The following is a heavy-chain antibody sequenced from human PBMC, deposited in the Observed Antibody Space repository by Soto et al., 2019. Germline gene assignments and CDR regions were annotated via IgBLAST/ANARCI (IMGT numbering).Heavy chain of an antibody. V-gene: IGHV4-34*01. Sequence: QVQLHQWGTGLLKPSETLSLTCSVSGESFSGHFWTWIRQPPGKGLEWIGEIDYSGATHYNASVKSRVSMSVDTTKKQVSLKVASVPAADTAVYYCARGGITPSMFFFDCWGQGTLVIVSS. D-gene: IGHD3-10*02. CDR1: GESFSGHF. CDR3: ARGGITPSMFFFDC. J-gene: IGHJ4*02. CDR2: IDYSGAT.